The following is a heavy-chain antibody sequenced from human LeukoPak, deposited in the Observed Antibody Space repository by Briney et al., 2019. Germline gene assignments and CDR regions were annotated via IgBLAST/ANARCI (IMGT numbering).Heavy chain of an antibody. D-gene: IGHD5-18*01. Sequence: GGSLRLSCKASGYSFTNYWIYWVRQMPGKGLEWMGRIDPSDSYTNYSPSFQGHVTISADKSISTVYLQWSSLKASDTAMYYCARAQLWFRSDAFDIWGQGTMVTVSS. J-gene: IGHJ3*02. CDR2: IDPSDSYT. CDR3: ARAQLWFRSDAFDI. CDR1: GYSFTNYW. V-gene: IGHV5-10-1*01.